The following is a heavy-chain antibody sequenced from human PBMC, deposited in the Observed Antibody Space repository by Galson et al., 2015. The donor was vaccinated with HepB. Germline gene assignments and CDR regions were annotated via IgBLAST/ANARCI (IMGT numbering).Heavy chain of an antibody. D-gene: IGHD6-25*01. CDR1: GDSISNYY. CDR3: ARDRAGSGYFDF. Sequence: ETLSLTCTVSGDSISNYYWSWIRQPPGKGLERIGSIYYSGSTNYNPSLKSRVTISVDTSKNQFSLKLSSVTAADTAVYYCARDRAGSGYFDFWGQGTLVTVSS. J-gene: IGHJ4*02. CDR2: IYYSGST. V-gene: IGHV4-59*01.